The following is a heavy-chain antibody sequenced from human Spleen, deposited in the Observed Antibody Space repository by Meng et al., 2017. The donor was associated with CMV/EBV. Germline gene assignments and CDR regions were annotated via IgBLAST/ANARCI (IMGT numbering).Heavy chain of an antibody. Sequence: GGSLRLSCVASGFGFSDYSMNWVRQAPGKGLEWVSSISSSSSFIYYADSVKGRFTISRDNAQNSLYLQMNGLRAGDTAVYYCARESASSYTLDVWGRGTTVTVSS. CDR2: ISSSSSFI. CDR1: GFGFSDYS. CDR3: ARESASSYTLDV. D-gene: IGHD2-2*01. V-gene: IGHV3-21*01. J-gene: IGHJ6*02.